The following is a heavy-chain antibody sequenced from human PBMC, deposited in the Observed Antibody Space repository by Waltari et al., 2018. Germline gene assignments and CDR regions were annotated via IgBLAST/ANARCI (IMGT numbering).Heavy chain of an antibody. CDR3: ARVSGGWYYY. CDR2: ISSSGSTI. D-gene: IGHD6-19*01. Sequence: EVQLVESGGGLVQPGGSLRLSCAASGFTFSSYEMNWVRQAPGKGVEWFSYISSSGSTIYYADSVKGRFTISRDNAKNSLYLQMNSLRAEDTAVYYGARVSGGWYYYWGQGTLVTVSS. V-gene: IGHV3-48*03. CDR1: GFTFSSYE. J-gene: IGHJ4*02.